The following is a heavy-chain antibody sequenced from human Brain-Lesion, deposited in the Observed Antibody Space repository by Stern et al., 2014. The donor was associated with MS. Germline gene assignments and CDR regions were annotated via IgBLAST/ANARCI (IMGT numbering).Heavy chain of an antibody. CDR2: IYYRGST. CDR1: GGSISSSSYY. J-gene: IGHJ4*02. CDR3: AKLWLGELPESPFDY. D-gene: IGHD3-10*01. V-gene: IGHV4-39*01. Sequence: QLRLQESGPGLVKPSETLSLTCTVSGGSISSSSYYWGWIRQPPGKGLEWIGSIYYRGSTYYNPSLKSRVTISMDTSKNQFSLRLSSVTAADTAVYFCAKLWLGELPESPFDYWGQGTLVTVSS.